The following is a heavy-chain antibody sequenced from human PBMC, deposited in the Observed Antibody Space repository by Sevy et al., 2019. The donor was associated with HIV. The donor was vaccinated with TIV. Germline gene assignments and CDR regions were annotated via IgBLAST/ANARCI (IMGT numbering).Heavy chain of an antibody. CDR1: GFTFSSHG. D-gene: IGHD4-4*01. CDR2: IWYDGSNK. V-gene: IGHV3-33*01. Sequence: VGSLRLSCAASGFTFSSHGMHWVRQAPGKGLEWVAVIWYDGSNKYYADSVKGRFTISRDNSKSTLFLQINSLRAEDTAVYFCARDKDYSNYLPDYWGQGTLVTVSS. CDR3: ARDKDYSNYLPDY. J-gene: IGHJ4*02.